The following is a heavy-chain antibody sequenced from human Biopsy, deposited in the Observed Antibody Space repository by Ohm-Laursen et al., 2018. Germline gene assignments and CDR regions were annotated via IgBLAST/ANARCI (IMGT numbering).Heavy chain of an antibody. V-gene: IGHV4-61*01. CDR1: GGSVSDSFHF. CDR3: TRDVKRYCSGSSCYTGYFGMDV. Sequence: SDTLSLTCSVSGGSVSDSFHFWSWIQQPPGKGLEWIGNVYYSGTTNYNPSLKSRVTVSIDTSKNQFSLKLTSVTAADTAAYFCTRDVKRYCSGSSCYTGYFGMDVWGQGTTVTVSS. J-gene: IGHJ6*02. D-gene: IGHD2-2*01. CDR2: VYYSGTT.